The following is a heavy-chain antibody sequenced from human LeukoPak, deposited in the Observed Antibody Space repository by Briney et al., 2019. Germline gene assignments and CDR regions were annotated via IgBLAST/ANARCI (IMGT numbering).Heavy chain of an antibody. D-gene: IGHD6-13*01. J-gene: IGHJ4*02. V-gene: IGHV4-34*01. CDR1: GGSFSGYY. CDR2: INHSGST. Sequence: SETLSLTCAVYGGSFSGYYWSWIRQPPGKGLEWIGEINHSGSTNYNPSLKSRVTMSVDTSKNQFSLKLSSVTAADTAVYYCARDGGSSWSFDYWGQGTLVTVSS. CDR3: ARDGGSSWSFDY.